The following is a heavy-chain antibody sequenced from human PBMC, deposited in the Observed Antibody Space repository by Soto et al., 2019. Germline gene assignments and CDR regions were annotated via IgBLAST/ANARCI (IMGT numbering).Heavy chain of an antibody. J-gene: IGHJ6*02. CDR1: GFTFNTYP. CDR2: ISSTAGRTS. CDR3: AKGVLSFHYGMEV. D-gene: IGHD3-10*01. Sequence: EVQLLQSGGGVVPPGGSLRLACATSGFTFNTYPMTWVHQAPGKGLEWVSSISSTAGRTSSYADSVKGLFAISRDFSDNTVYLQMNNLRVDDTAVYFCAKGVLSFHYGMEVWGQGTTVTVSS. V-gene: IGHV3-23*01.